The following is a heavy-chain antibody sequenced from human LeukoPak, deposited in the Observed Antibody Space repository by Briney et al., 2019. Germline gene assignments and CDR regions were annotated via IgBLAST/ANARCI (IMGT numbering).Heavy chain of an antibody. D-gene: IGHD2-21*01. CDR1: GGSISSYY. J-gene: IGHJ3*01. Sequence: SETLSLACTVSGGSISSYYRSWIRQPPGKGLEWIGSIYYSGSTYHNPSLKSRVTISIDTSKNQFSLSLNSVTAADTAVYYCARSVVSGILGAFDVWGQGTMVPVS. V-gene: IGHV4-59*12. CDR2: IYYSGST. CDR3: ARSVVSGILGAFDV.